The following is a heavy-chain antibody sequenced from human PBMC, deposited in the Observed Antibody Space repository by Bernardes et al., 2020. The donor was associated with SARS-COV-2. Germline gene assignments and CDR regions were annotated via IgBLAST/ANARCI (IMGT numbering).Heavy chain of an antibody. CDR3: ARHLRYSSSWYYYYGMDV. V-gene: IGHV5-51*01. CDR1: GYSFTSYW. J-gene: IGHJ6*02. D-gene: IGHD6-13*01. Sequence: GESLTISCKGSGYSFTSYWIGWVRQMPGKGLEWMGIIYPGDSDTKYSPTFQGQVTISADKSISTAYLQLSSLKASDTAIYYCARHLRYSSSWYYYYGMDVWGQGTTVTVSS. CDR2: IYPGDSDT.